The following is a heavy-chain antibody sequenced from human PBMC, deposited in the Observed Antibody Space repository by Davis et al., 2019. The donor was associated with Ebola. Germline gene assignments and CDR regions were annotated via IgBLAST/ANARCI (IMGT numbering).Heavy chain of an antibody. D-gene: IGHD3-10*01. V-gene: IGHV6-1*01. J-gene: IGHJ6*04. CDR2: TYYSSKWYN. CDR3: ARGWLRRGLDA. Sequence: HSQTLSLTRSIPGVSVSSGGWNWIRQSPSRGLEWLGRTYYSSKWYNDYAVSVKSRITINPDTSKNQFSLHLNSVTPEDTALYFCARGWLRRGLDAWGEGTTVTVSS. CDR1: GVSVSSGG.